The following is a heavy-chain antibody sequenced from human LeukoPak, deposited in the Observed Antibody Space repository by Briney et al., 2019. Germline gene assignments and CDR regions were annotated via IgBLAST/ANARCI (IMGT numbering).Heavy chain of an antibody. J-gene: IGHJ6*03. CDR1: GYTFASYG. D-gene: IGHD6-13*01. V-gene: IGHV1-18*01. Sequence: ASVKVSCKASGYTFASYGISWVRQAPGQELEWMGWISAYNGNTNYAQKLQGRVTMTTDTSTSTAYMELRSLRSDDTAVYYCARTYRSSWQNYYYYMDVWGKGTTVTVSS. CDR3: ARTYRSSWQNYYYYMDV. CDR2: ISAYNGNT.